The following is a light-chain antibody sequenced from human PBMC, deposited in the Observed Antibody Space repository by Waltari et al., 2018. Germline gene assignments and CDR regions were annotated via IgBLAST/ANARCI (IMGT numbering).Light chain of an antibody. CDR3: MQGTHSPPYT. V-gene: IGKV2-30*02. CDR1: QSLVHSDGNTY. J-gene: IGKJ2*01. CDR2: KVS. Sequence: VVMTQSPLSLPVTLGQPASISCRSSQSLVHSDGNTYLNWFQQRPGQSPRRLIYKVSNRDSGVPDRFSGSGSGTDFTLKISRVEAEDVGVYYCMQGTHSPPYTFGQGTKLE.